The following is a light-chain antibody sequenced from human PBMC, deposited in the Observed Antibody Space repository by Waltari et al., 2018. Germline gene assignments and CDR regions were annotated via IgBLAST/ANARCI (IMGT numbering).Light chain of an antibody. J-gene: IGLJ3*02. V-gene: IGLV4-69*01. CDR1: SGHSSNI. CDR2: VNSDGSH. CDR3: QTGGHGTWV. Sequence: QLVLTQSPSASASLGASVTLTCTLTSGHSSNIIAWLQQQPEKGPRYLMTVNSDGSHSKGDEIPDRFSGSSSGAGRYLPISSLQSEDEADYYCQTGGHGTWVFGGGTKLTVL.